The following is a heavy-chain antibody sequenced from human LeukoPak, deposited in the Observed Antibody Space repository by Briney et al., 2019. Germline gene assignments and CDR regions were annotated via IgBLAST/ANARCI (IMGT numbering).Heavy chain of an antibody. V-gene: IGHV3-53*01. J-gene: IGHJ3*02. D-gene: IGHD3-22*01. CDR3: AREGVYDNSGYNDALDI. CDR2: IRSGGDT. CDR1: GFSVSSTY. Sequence: PGGSLRLSCAPSGFSVSSTYMSWVRQAPGKGLQWVSVIRSGGDTQYADSVKGRFTVSRDNSKNTLHLQMNSLRAEDTAVYYCAREGVYDNSGYNDALDIWGQGTQVTVSS.